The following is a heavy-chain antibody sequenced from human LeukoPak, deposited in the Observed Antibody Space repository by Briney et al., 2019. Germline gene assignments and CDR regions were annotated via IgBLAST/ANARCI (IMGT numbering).Heavy chain of an antibody. Sequence: MASETLSLTCTVSGGSISSYYWSWIRQPAGKGLEWIGRIYTSGSTNHNPSLTSRVTISVDTSKNQFSLKLNFVTAADTAVYYCARVSYQEGVDYWGQGTLVTVSS. CDR1: GGSISSYY. CDR2: IYTSGST. D-gene: IGHD2-2*01. J-gene: IGHJ4*02. CDR3: ARVSYQEGVDY. V-gene: IGHV4-4*07.